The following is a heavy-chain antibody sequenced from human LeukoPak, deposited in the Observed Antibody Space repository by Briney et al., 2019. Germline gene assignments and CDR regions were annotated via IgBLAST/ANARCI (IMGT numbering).Heavy chain of an antibody. CDR1: GVTFRDYY. J-gene: IGHJ6*04. D-gene: IGHD3-10*01. CDR2: IRSNAYGATT. Sequence: GGSLRLSCAASGVTFRDYYMSWVRQAPGKGLEWVSFIRSNAYGATTEYAASVKGRFTISRDDSKSIAYLQMNSLKTEDTAVYYCSRADYYGSGSPISLDVWGKGTTVTVSS. V-gene: IGHV3-49*04. CDR3: SRADYYGSGSPISLDV.